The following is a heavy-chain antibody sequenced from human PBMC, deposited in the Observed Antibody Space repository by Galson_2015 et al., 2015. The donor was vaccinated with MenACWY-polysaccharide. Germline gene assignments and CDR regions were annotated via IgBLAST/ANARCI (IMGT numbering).Heavy chain of an antibody. V-gene: IGHV1-69*04. CDR1: GGSFSDYA. J-gene: IGHJ4*02. D-gene: IGHD2-2*01. CDR2: IIPMAGTK. CDR3: ARVGCSGISCFLEY. Sequence: SVKVSCKVSGGSFSDYAITWVRQAPGQGLEWMGRIIPMAGTKNYAQKVQGRVTITADTSRTTVYMELSGLRIEDTAVYYCARVGCSGISCFLEYWGQGSPVTVSS.